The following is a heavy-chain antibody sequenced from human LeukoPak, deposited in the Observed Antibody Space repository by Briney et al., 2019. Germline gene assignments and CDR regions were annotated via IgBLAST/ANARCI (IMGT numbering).Heavy chain of an antibody. J-gene: IGHJ6*03. CDR1: GFTFSSYS. CDR2: ISSSNSTI. CDR3: ARPGCSSTSCYGSYYYYYMDV. Sequence: GGSLRLSCAASGFTFSSYSMNWVRQAPGKGLEWVSYISSSNSTIYYADSVKGRFTISRDNAKNSLYLQINSLRAEDTAVYYCARPGCSSTSCYGSYYYYYMDVWGKGTTVTVSS. V-gene: IGHV3-48*04. D-gene: IGHD2-2*01.